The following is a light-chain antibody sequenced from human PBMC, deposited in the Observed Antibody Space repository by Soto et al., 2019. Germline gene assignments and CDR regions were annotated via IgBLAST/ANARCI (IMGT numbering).Light chain of an antibody. CDR1: QSVSNRY. CDR3: QHYDTSPPNLI. J-gene: IGKJ4*01. CDR2: GAS. Sequence: EVLLTQSPGTLSLSPGERATLSCRAGQSVSNRYSAWYQQKSGQAPRLLIYGASGRAIGIQDRFSGSGSGTDFTLTISRLEPEYFAVYYCQHYDTSPPNLIFGGGTKVDIK. V-gene: IGKV3-20*01.